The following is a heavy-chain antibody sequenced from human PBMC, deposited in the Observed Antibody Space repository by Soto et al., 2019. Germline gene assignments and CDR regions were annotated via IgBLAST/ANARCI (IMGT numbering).Heavy chain of an antibody. CDR3: AHRHGGIAAAVPFDY. J-gene: IGHJ4*02. V-gene: IGHV2-5*02. D-gene: IGHD6-13*01. Sequence: GLSFNKKEMGVGWIRQPPGKALEWLALIYWDDDKRYSPSLKSRLTITKDTSKNQVVLTMTNMDPVDTATYYCAHRHGGIAAAVPFDYWGQGTLVTVSS. CDR2: IYWDDDK. CDR1: GLSFNKKEMG.